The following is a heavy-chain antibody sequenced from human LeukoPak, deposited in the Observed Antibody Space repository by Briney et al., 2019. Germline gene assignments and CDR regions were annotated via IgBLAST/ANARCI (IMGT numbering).Heavy chain of an antibody. CDR3: ARGPVLLWFGELWDY. Sequence: GASVKVSCKASGYTFTGYYMHWVRQAPGQGLEWMGWINPNSGGTNYAQKFQGRVTTTRDTSISTAYMELSRLRSDDTAVYYCARGPVLLWFGELWDYWGQGTLVTVSS. J-gene: IGHJ4*02. D-gene: IGHD3-10*01. V-gene: IGHV1-2*02. CDR1: GYTFTGYY. CDR2: INPNSGGT.